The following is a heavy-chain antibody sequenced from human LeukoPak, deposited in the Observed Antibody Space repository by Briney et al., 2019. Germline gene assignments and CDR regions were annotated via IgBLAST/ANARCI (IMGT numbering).Heavy chain of an antibody. Sequence: PSETLSLTCTVSGGSISSYYWSWVRQPPGKGLEWIGYIYYSGSTNYNPSLKSRVTISVDTSKNQCSLKLSSVTAADTAVYYCARVGRGNYDFWSGYPNNWFDPWGQGILVTVSS. CDR3: ARVGRGNYDFWSGYPNNWFDP. J-gene: IGHJ5*02. CDR1: GGSISSYY. CDR2: IYYSGST. D-gene: IGHD3-3*01. V-gene: IGHV4-59*01.